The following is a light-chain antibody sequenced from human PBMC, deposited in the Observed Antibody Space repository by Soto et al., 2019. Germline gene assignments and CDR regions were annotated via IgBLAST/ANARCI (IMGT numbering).Light chain of an antibody. CDR1: SSDIGSYNF. CDR3: TSYAGSNFPVV. J-gene: IGLJ2*01. CDR2: DVT. V-gene: IGLV2-8*01. Sequence: QAVVTQPPSASGSPGQSVTISCTGASSDIGSYNFVSWYQQHPDKAPKLLIYDVTQRPSGVPDRFSGSKSGNTASLTVSGRLAEDEADYYCTSYAGSNFPVVFGGGTQLTVL.